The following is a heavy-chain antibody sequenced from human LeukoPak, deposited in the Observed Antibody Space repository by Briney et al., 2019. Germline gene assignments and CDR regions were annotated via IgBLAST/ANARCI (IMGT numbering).Heavy chain of an antibody. D-gene: IGHD3-10*01. J-gene: IGHJ4*02. V-gene: IGHV3-30-3*01. Sequence: PGRSLRLSCAASGFTFSSYAMHWVRQAPGKGLEWVAVISYDGSNKYYADSVKGRFTISRDNSKNTLYLQMNSLRAEDTAVYYCARGRGVPSNYVYFDYWGQGTLVTVSS. CDR1: GFTFSSYA. CDR3: ARGRGVPSNYVYFDY. CDR2: ISYDGSNK.